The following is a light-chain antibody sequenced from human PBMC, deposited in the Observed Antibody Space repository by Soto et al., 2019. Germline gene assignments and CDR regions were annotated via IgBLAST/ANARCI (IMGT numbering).Light chain of an antibody. CDR2: KAS. Sequence: DIQMTQSPSTLSASVGDRVTITCRASQSISSWLAWYQQKPGKAPKLLIYKASSLESGVPSRFSGRGSGTEFTLTISSLQPDDFATYYCQQYNSSYTFGQGTKLEIK. V-gene: IGKV1-5*03. J-gene: IGKJ2*01. CDR3: QQYNSSYT. CDR1: QSISSW.